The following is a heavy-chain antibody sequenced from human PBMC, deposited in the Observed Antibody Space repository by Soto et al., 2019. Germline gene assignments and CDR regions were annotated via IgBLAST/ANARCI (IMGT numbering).Heavy chain of an antibody. CDR3: AKQRADFGSGSDTYYFDY. V-gene: IGHV3-23*01. CDR1: GVTFSTYA. D-gene: IGHD3-10*01. J-gene: IGHJ4*02. Sequence: DVQLLESGGGLVQPGGSLRLSCIASGVTFSTYAMSWVRQAPGKGLEWVSGLTGSGGTTFYADSVKGRFTISRDNSNNTLYLEMNCLRAEDTAVYYCAKQRADFGSGSDTYYFDYWGQGTLVTVSS. CDR2: LTGSGGTT.